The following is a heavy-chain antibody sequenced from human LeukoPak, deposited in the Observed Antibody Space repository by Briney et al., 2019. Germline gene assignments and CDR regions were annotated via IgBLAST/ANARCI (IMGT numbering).Heavy chain of an antibody. D-gene: IGHD3-10*01. CDR3: ATSVPGFGELLDS. CDR2: INDNGKEK. V-gene: IGHV3-7*03. J-gene: IGHJ5*01. Sequence: GGSLRLSCTASGFTFRTYWVTCVRQAPGKGLEWVANINDNGKEKYYVDFVKGRFSISRDNAKNSVYLQMNSLRVEDTAIYYCATSVPGFGELLDSWGHGALVTVSS. CDR1: GFTFRTYW.